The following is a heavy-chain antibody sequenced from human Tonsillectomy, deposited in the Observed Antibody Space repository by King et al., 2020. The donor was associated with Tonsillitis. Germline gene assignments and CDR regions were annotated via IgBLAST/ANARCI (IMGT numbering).Heavy chain of an antibody. V-gene: IGHV4-61*02. J-gene: IGHJ4*02. Sequence: QLQESGPGLVKPSQTLSLTCTVSGGSISSGSYYWSWIRQPAGKGLEWIGRIYTSGSTNYNPSLKSRVTISVDTSKNQFSLKLSSVTAADTAVYYCARGRRRQWLGPFDYWGQGTLVTVSS. CDR3: ARGRRRQWLGPFDY. CDR1: GGSISSGSYY. CDR2: IYTSGST. D-gene: IGHD6-19*01.